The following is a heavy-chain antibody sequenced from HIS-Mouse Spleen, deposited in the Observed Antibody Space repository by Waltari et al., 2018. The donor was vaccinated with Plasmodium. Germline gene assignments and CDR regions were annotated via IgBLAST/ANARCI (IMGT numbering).Heavy chain of an antibody. V-gene: IGHV3-21*01. CDR3: ARDRSAAALLGY. CDR1: RVTFRRYS. J-gene: IGHJ4*02. Sequence: EVQLVESGGGLVEPGWSLRRCWAASRVTFRRYSMNWVRKAPGKGLWWVSSIISSSSYIYYAASVKGRFTISRYNAKNSLYLQMNSLRAEDTAVYYCARDRSAAALLGYWGQGTLVTVSS. CDR2: IISSSSYI. D-gene: IGHD6-13*01.